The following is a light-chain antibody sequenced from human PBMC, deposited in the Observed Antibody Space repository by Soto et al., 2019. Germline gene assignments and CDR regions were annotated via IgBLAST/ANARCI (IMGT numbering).Light chain of an antibody. Sequence: EIVLTQSPATLSLSPGERATLSCRASQSVSSYLAWYQQKPGQAPRLLIYDASNRATGIPARFSGSGSGTDFTLTISSLEPEDFAVYYCQQRSNWGPLTFGGGTKVELK. CDR3: QQRSNWGPLT. J-gene: IGKJ4*01. CDR2: DAS. CDR1: QSVSSY. V-gene: IGKV3-11*01.